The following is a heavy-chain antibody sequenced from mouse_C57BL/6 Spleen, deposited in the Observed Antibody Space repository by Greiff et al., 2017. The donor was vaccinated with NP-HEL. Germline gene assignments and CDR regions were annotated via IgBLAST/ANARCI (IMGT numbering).Heavy chain of an antibody. V-gene: IGHV8-8*01. CDR3: ARPRMVTTGRYYAMDY. D-gene: IGHD2-2*01. Sequence: QVTLKECGPGILQPSQTLSLTCSFSGFSLSTFGMGVGWIRQPSGKGLEWLAHIWWDDDKYYNPALKSRLTISKDTSKNQVFLKIANVDTADTATYYCARPRMVTTGRYYAMDYWGQGTSVTVSS. CDR2: IWWDDDK. J-gene: IGHJ4*01. CDR1: GFSLSTFGMG.